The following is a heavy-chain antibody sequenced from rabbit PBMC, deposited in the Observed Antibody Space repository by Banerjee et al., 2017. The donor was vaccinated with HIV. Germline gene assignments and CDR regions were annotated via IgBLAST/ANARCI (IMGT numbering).Heavy chain of an antibody. J-gene: IGHJ4*01. D-gene: IGHD6-1*01. V-gene: IGHV1S40*01. CDR2: IYAGDAGNT. CDR3: ARDRNDADGHATFDL. Sequence: QSLEETGGDLVKPGASLTLTCTASGFSFSSSYYMCWVRQAPGKGPEWIACIYAGDAGNTYYASWAKGRFTISKTSSTTVTLQMTSLTDADTATYFCARDRNDADGHATFDLWGPGSLVTVS. CDR1: GFSFSSSYY.